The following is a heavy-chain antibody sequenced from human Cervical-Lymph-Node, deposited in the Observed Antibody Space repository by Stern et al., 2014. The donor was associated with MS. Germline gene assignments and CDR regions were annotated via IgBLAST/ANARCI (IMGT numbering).Heavy chain of an antibody. CDR3: ARHHGHSPTPFDA. D-gene: IGHD5-24*01. CDR1: RDSFTHYW. V-gene: IGHV5-51*01. CDR2: IFPGHSDP. J-gene: IGHJ5*02. Sequence: EVQLVQSGAEVKKPGDSLKISCKASRDSFTHYWIGWVRQMPGKGLEGMGIIFPGHSDPKYSPSFEGQVTFSVDRSTSTAYLQWSSLKASDTAIYYCARHHGHSPTPFDAWGQGTRVTVSS.